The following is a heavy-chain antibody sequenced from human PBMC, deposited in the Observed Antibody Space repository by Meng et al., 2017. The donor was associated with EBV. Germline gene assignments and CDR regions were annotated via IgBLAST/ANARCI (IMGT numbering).Heavy chain of an antibody. Sequence: VQLQESGPGLVKPSQTLSLTCAVAGASITSGSYFWSWIRQSPGKAPEWIGYVYSSGNSYYNPSLKSRVSISPDTSKNQFSLNLTSVTAADTAIYYCARGPHGDYGVDFWGQGTLVTVSS. CDR3: ARGPHGDYGVDF. V-gene: IGHV4-30-4*01. J-gene: IGHJ4*02. CDR1: GASITSGSYF. D-gene: IGHD4-17*01. CDR2: VYSSGNS.